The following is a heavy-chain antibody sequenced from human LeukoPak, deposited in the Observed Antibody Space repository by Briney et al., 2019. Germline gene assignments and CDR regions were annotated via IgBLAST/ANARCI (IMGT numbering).Heavy chain of an antibody. D-gene: IGHD5-12*01. CDR3: GRGPGEATIKE. J-gene: IGHJ4*02. CDR1: GGSISSHY. CDR2: IYYSGST. Sequence: NPSETLSLTCSVSGGSISSHYWSWIRQTPGKGLECIGNIYYSGSTNYNPSLKSRVTISTDTAKNQFSLKLNSVTAADTAVYYCGRGPGEATIKEWGQGTLVTVSS. V-gene: IGHV4-59*11.